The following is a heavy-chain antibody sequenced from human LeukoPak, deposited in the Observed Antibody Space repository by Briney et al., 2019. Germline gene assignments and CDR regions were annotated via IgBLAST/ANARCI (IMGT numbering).Heavy chain of an antibody. CDR1: GGTFSSYA. Sequence: GASVKVSCKASGGTFSSYAISWVRQAPGQGLEWMGWISAYNGNTNYAQKLQGRVTMTTDTSTSTAYMELRSLRSDDTAVYYCARAPYGDSSGGWGQGTLVTVSS. J-gene: IGHJ4*02. CDR2: ISAYNGNT. CDR3: ARAPYGDSSGG. D-gene: IGHD3-22*01. V-gene: IGHV1-18*01.